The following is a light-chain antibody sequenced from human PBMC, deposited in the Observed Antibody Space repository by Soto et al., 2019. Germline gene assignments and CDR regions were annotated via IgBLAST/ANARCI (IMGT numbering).Light chain of an antibody. Sequence: IQMTQSPSTLSASVGDRVTITCRASQSVTHWLAWYQQRPGKAPKLLIYDASTLERGVPSRFSGSGSGTDFTLTITSLPPEDFATYYCQQSYISPRTFGQGTKVDIK. J-gene: IGKJ1*01. CDR2: DAS. CDR1: QSVTHW. CDR3: QQSYISPRT. V-gene: IGKV1-5*01.